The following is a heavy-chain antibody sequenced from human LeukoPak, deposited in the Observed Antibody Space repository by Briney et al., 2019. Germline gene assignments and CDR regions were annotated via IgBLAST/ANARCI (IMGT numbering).Heavy chain of an antibody. CDR1: RFTFSTYS. J-gene: IGHJ4*02. CDR2: ISISTSDI. CDR3: ARDYLYAFDY. Sequence: PGGSLRLSCAASRFTFSTYSMNWVRQAPGKGLEWISYISISTSDIYYADSVKGRFTISRDNARNSLYLQMNSLRDEDTAVYYCARDYLYAFDYWGQGTLVTVSS. V-gene: IGHV3-48*02. D-gene: IGHD2-2*01.